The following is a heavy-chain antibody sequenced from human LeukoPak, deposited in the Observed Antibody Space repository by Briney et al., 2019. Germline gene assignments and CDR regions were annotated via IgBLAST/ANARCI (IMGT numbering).Heavy chain of an antibody. CDR2: ISSSSTI. D-gene: IGHD6-13*01. V-gene: IGHV3-48*04. CDR1: GFTFSSYS. CDR3: ARDLAAGIFDY. J-gene: IGHJ4*02. Sequence: PGGSLRLSCAASGFTFSSYSMNWVRQAPGKGLEWVSYISSSSTIYYADSVKGRFTISRDNAKNSLYLQMNSLRAEDTAVYYCARDLAAGIFDYWGQGTLVTVSS.